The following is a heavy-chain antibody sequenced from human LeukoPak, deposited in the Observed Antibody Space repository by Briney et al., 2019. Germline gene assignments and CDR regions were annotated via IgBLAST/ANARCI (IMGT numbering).Heavy chain of an antibody. CDR3: ARDEGYCSGGSCYSEKYFDY. V-gene: IGHV1-18*01. CDR2: ISAYNGNT. D-gene: IGHD2-15*01. CDR1: GGTFSSYA. J-gene: IGHJ4*02. Sequence: ASVKVSCKASGGTFSSYAISWVRQAPGQGLEWMGWISAYNGNTNYAQELQGRVTMTTDTSTSTAYMELRSLRSDDTAVYYCARDEGYCSGGSCYSEKYFDYWGQGTLVTVSS.